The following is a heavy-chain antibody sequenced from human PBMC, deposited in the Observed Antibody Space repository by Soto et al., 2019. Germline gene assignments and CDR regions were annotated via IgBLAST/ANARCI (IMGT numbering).Heavy chain of an antibody. CDR1: GGTFSSYT. D-gene: IGHD1-26*01. J-gene: IGHJ4*02. Sequence: QVQLVQSGAEVKKPGSSVKVSCKASGGTFSSYTISWVRQAPGQGLEWMGRIIPILGIANYAQKFQGRVTITADKSTSTAYMELSSLRSEDTAVYYCARARPDQTSGSYQFDYWGQGTLVTVSS. CDR3: ARARPDQTSGSYQFDY. CDR2: IIPILGIA. V-gene: IGHV1-69*02.